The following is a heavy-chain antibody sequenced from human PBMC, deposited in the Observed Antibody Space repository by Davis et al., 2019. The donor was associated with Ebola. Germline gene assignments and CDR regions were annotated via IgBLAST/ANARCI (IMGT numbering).Heavy chain of an antibody. J-gene: IGHJ4*02. CDR3: ATGPPGGTTDY. Sequence: GESLKISCAASGFTFSSYNMNWVRQAPGKGLEWVSSVSIGNDYIYYADSVKGRFTISRDNAKNSLYLQMNSLRAEDTALYYCATGPPGGTTDYWGQGTLVTVSS. CDR2: VSIGNDYI. D-gene: IGHD1-26*01. CDR1: GFTFSSYN. V-gene: IGHV3-21*04.